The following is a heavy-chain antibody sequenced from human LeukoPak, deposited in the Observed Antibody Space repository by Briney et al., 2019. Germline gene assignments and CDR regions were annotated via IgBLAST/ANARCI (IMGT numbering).Heavy chain of an antibody. CDR2: IYYSGSA. D-gene: IGHD2-21*01. J-gene: IGHJ6*02. CDR3: ARVEGDSYYYYGMDV. V-gene: IGHV4-31*03. Sequence: KTSETLSLTCTVSGGSISSGGYYWSWIRQHPGKGLEWIGYIYYSGSAYYNPSLKSRVTISVDTSKNQFSLKLSSVTAADTAVYYCARVEGDSYYYYGMDVWGQGTTVTVSS. CDR1: GGSISSGGYY.